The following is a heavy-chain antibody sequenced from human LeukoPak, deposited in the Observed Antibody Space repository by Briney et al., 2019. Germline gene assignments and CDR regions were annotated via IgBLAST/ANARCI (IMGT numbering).Heavy chain of an antibody. CDR3: ARAQYVGGSYRHFDY. Sequence: GGSLRLSCAASGFTFSSYSMNWVRQAPGKGLEWVSSISSSSSYICYADSVKGRFTISRDNAKNSLYLQMNSLRAEDTAVYYCARAQYVGGSYRHFDYWGQGTLVTVSS. CDR2: ISSSSSYI. V-gene: IGHV3-21*01. CDR1: GFTFSSYS. D-gene: IGHD3-16*02. J-gene: IGHJ4*02.